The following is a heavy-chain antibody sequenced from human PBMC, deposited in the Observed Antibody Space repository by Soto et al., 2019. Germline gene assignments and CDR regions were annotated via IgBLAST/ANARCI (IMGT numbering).Heavy chain of an antibody. CDR1: GFTFGDYA. V-gene: IGHV3-49*03. Sequence: GGSLRLSCTASGFTFGDYAMSWFRQAPGKGLEWVGFIRSKAYGGTTEYAASVKGRFTISRDDSKSIAYLQMNSLKTEDTAVYYCTRDYYDILTGYRKGWRDAFDIWGQGTMVTVSS. CDR3: TRDYYDILTGYRKGWRDAFDI. CDR2: IRSKAYGGTT. D-gene: IGHD3-9*01. J-gene: IGHJ3*02.